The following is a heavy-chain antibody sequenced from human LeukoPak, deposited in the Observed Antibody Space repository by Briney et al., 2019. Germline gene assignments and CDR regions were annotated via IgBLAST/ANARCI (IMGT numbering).Heavy chain of an antibody. D-gene: IGHD6-19*01. CDR3: ARDRSGWGFDY. Sequence: PGGSLRLSCAASGFTFSSYAMSWVRQAPGKGLEWVSAITGSGSSTYYADSVKGRFTISRDNAKNSLYLQMNSLRAEDTAVYYCARDRSGWGFDYWGQGTLVTVSS. V-gene: IGHV3-23*01. CDR2: ITGSGSST. J-gene: IGHJ4*02. CDR1: GFTFSSYA.